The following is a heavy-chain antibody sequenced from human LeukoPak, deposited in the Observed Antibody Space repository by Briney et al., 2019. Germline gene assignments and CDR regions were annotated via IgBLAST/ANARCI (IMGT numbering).Heavy chain of an antibody. CDR2: IIPILGIA. D-gene: IGHD3-3*01. J-gene: IGHJ6*02. Sequence: ASVKVSCKASGGTFSSYTISWVRQAPGQGLEWMGRIIPILGIANYAQKFQGRVTITADKSTSTAYMELSSLRSEDTAVYYCAAGQAKGDLWSGYRVDDYYYGMDVWGQGTTVTVSS. CDR1: GGTFSSYT. V-gene: IGHV1-69*02. CDR3: AAGQAKGDLWSGYRVDDYYYGMDV.